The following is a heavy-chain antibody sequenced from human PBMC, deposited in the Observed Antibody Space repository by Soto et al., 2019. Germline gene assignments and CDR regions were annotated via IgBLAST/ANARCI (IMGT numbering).Heavy chain of an antibody. CDR2: IKQDGSEK. V-gene: IGHV3-7*01. D-gene: IGHD3-10*01. Sequence: EVQLVESGGGLVQPGGSLRLSCAASGFTFSSYWMSWVRQAPGKGLEWVANIKQDGSEKYYVDSVKGRFTISRDNAKNSLYLQMNSLRAEDTAVYYCARDRGYYGPGSFDYWGQGTLVTVSS. CDR1: GFTFSSYW. CDR3: ARDRGYYGPGSFDY. J-gene: IGHJ4*02.